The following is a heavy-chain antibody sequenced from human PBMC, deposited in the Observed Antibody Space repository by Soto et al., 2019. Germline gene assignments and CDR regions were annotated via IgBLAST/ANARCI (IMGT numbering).Heavy chain of an antibody. D-gene: IGHD2-15*01. CDR3: ARGGSSWASLDY. J-gene: IGHJ4*02. CDR1: GGSISSDNKY. V-gene: IGHV4-31*03. Sequence: SETLSLTCTVSGGSISSDNKYWSWIRQQPGKGLEWIGNIYYSGSTYRNPSLKSRLTISVDTSKNQFSLRLTSVTAADTAVYYCARGGSSWASLDYWGQGALVTVSS. CDR2: IYYSGST.